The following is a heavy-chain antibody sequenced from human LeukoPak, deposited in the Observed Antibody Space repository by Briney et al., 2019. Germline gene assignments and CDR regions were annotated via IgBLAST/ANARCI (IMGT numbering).Heavy chain of an antibody. CDR2: ITSSSTYI. Sequence: GGSLRLSCAASGFTFSSYNMNWVRQAPGKGPEWVSSITSSSTYIYYVDSIKGRFTISRDNTKNLLYLQMDSLRADDTAVYYCAREGGLLDTTGIDYWGQGTRVTVSS. J-gene: IGHJ4*02. CDR1: GFTFSSYN. CDR3: AREGGLLDTTGIDY. D-gene: IGHD3-22*01. V-gene: IGHV3-21*04.